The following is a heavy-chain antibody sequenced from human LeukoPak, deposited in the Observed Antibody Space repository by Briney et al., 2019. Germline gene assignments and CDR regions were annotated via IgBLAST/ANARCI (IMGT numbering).Heavy chain of an antibody. D-gene: IGHD3-10*01. J-gene: IGHJ4*02. CDR1: GFTFSSYA. CDR3: ARPLRRITMVRGVIFDY. CDR2: ISGSGSST. V-gene: IGHV3-23*01. Sequence: GGSLRLSCAASGFTFSSYAMSWVRQAPGKGLEWVSSISGSGSSTYYADSVKGRFTISRDNSKNTLYLQMNSLRAEDTAVYYCARPLRRITMVRGVIFDYWGQGTLVTVSS.